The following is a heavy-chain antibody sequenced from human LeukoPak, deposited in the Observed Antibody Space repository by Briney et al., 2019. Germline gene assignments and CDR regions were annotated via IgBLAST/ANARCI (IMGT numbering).Heavy chain of an antibody. CDR2: IYSTGTT. Sequence: SETPSLTCTVSGDSISSGTHYWGWIRQPPGRGLEWLATIYSTGTTFYNSSLKSRGTISVDTSKNEFSLKLTSMTAADTAVYYCARQRGSGTWAFDCWGQGTLVTVSS. V-gene: IGHV4-39*01. CDR1: GDSISSGTHY. CDR3: ARQRGSGTWAFDC. J-gene: IGHJ4*02. D-gene: IGHD3-10*01.